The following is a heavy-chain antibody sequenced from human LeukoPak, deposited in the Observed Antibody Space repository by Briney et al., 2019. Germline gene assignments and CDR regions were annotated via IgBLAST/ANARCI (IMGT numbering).Heavy chain of an antibody. CDR3: AKRWDSTWSYFDL. CDR2: IQYDGDNI. J-gene: IGHJ4*02. D-gene: IGHD1-26*01. CDR1: GFTFTRSA. V-gene: IGHV3-30*02. Sequence: GGSLRHSCVASGFTFTRSAMHWVRQAPGKRLEWVAFIQYDGDNIYYADSVKGRFTISRDDSQNTLYLQMNSLTVEDTAVYYCAKRWDSTWSYFDLWGQGTLVTVSS.